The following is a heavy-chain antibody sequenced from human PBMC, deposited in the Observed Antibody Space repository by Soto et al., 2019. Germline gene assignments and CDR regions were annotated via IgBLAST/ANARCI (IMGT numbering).Heavy chain of an antibody. Sequence: PGGSLRLSCSASGFTFSSQAMSWVRQAPGKGLEWVSFITGSGDSTYYADSVKGRFTLSRDNSKNTLYLQMNSLRVEDTAVYYCAKTNTYYFDYWGQGTPVTVSS. V-gene: IGHV3-23*01. CDR3: AKTNTYYFDY. CDR1: GFTFSSQA. CDR2: ITGSGDST. D-gene: IGHD2-8*01. J-gene: IGHJ4*02.